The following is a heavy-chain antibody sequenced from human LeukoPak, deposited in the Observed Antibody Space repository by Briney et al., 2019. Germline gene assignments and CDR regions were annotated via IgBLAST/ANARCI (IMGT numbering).Heavy chain of an antibody. V-gene: IGHV4-39*01. Sequence: SETLSLTCSVLGASVYSGDYYWVWIRQPPGKGLEYIGAVYYSGSTFDNPSLSGRITMSVDTSKNQFSLNLASVTATDTAVYYCAGRGDFGSDNYFEYWGQGILVIVSS. CDR2: VYYSGST. D-gene: IGHD3-10*01. CDR1: GASVYSGDYY. J-gene: IGHJ4*01. CDR3: AGRGDFGSDNYFEY.